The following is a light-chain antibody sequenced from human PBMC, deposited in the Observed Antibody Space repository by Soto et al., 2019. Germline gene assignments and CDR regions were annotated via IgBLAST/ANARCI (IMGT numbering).Light chain of an antibody. CDR2: DVT. Sequence: QSALTQPASVSGSPGQSITISCTGTSSDVGGYNYVSWYQRHPGKAPKLIIYDVTNRPSGVSNPFSGSKSGNTASLTISGLQPEDEADYYSSSYTTSNTRQIVFGTGTKVTVL. CDR1: SSDVGGYNY. CDR3: SSYTTSNTRQIV. J-gene: IGLJ1*01. V-gene: IGLV2-14*03.